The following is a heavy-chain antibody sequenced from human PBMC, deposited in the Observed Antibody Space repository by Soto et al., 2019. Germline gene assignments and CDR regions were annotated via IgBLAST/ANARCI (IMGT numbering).Heavy chain of an antibody. CDR3: ARRFCSDSYCSYFDY. CDR2: INHSGIT. CDR1: GGSFRGYF. Sequence: SETLSLTCAVYGGSFRGYFWSWIRQPPGKGLEWIGEINHSGITSYSPSLGSRVTTSVDTPKNRFSLRLRSVTAADTAIYYCARRFCSDSYCSYFDYWGRGTLVTVSS. J-gene: IGHJ4*02. V-gene: IGHV4-34*10. D-gene: IGHD2-15*01.